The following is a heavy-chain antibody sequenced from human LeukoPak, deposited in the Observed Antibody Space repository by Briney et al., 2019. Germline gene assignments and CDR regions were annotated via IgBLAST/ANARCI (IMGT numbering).Heavy chain of an antibody. CDR3: AKCQSSSGYIVAAFDI. J-gene: IGHJ3*02. D-gene: IGHD6-13*01. CDR1: GFXFSSYA. Sequence: EGSLRLSCGASGFXFSSYAMSWVRQAPGKGLEWVSSFSGSGGSTYYADSVKGRFTISRDNSKNTLYLQMNSLRAEDTALYYCAKCQSSSGYIVAAFDIWGQGTRVTVSS. CDR2: FSGSGGST. V-gene: IGHV3-23*01.